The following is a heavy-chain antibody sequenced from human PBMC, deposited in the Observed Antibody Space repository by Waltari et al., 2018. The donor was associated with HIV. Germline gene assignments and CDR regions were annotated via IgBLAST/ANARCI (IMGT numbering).Heavy chain of an antibody. J-gene: IGHJ5*01. Sequence: EVQLVESGGQVIRPGGSLRLSCVASGFTFDDYGMTWVRQVPGKGLEWGCGINFNGYTTGCSDSGVGRFTISRDNARKALHLQMHSLRVDDTAIYYCVRGFREGHDSSWFLMWFESWGPGTPVIVST. CDR3: VRGFREGHDSSWFLMWFES. CDR2: INFNGYTT. CDR1: GFTFDDYG. D-gene: IGHD6-13*01. V-gene: IGHV3-20*04.